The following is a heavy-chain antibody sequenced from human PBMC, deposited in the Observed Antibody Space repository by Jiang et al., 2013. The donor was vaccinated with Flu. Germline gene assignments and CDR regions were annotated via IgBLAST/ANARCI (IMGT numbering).Heavy chain of an antibody. V-gene: IGHV4-61*02. J-gene: IGHJ4*01. Sequence: YGSGLVKPSQTLSLTCTVSGGSISSGSYYWSWIRQPAGKGLEWIGRIYTSGSTNYNPSLKSRVTISVDTSKNQFSLKLSSVTAADTAVYYCARGYGGWAGFDDWG. CDR3: ARGYGGWAGFDD. CDR2: IYTSGST. CDR1: GGSISSGSYY. D-gene: IGHD4-23*01.